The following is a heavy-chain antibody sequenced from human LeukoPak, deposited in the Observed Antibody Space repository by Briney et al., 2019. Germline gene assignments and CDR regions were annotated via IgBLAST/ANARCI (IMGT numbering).Heavy chain of an antibody. CDR1: GFTFSSYS. Sequence: GGSLRLSCAASGFTFSSYSMTWVRQAPGKGLEWVSSISSSSYIYYADSVKGRFTISRDNAKNSLYLQMNSLRAEDTAVYYCASYSGSYSAFDIWGQGTMVTVSS. D-gene: IGHD1-26*01. V-gene: IGHV3-21*01. J-gene: IGHJ3*02. CDR2: ISSSSYI. CDR3: ASYSGSYSAFDI.